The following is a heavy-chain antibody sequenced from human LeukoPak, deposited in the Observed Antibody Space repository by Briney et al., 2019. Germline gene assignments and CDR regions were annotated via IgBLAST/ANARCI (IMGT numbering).Heavy chain of an antibody. CDR3: ARDIRPEGFDY. CDR2: INHSGST. V-gene: IGHV4-34*01. D-gene: IGHD1-14*01. J-gene: IGHJ4*02. CDR1: GGSFSGYY. Sequence: PSETLSLTCAVYGGSFSGYYWSWIRQPPGKGLEWIGEINHSGSTNYNPSLKSRVTISVDTSKNQFSLRLSSVTAADTAVYYCARDIRPEGFDYWGQGTLVTVSS.